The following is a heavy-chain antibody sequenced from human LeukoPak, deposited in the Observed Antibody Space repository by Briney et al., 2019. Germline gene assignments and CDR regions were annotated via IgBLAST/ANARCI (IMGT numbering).Heavy chain of an antibody. V-gene: IGHV3-66*01. J-gene: IGHJ6*03. CDR3: ARDSVPMVRGVIRNYYYYMDV. CDR1: GFTVSSNY. CDR2: IYSGGST. Sequence: GGSLRLSCAASGFTVSSNYMSWVRQAPGKGLEWVSVIYSGGSTYYADSVKGRFTISRDNSKNSLYLQMNSLRAEDTAVYYCARDSVPMVRGVIRNYYYYMDVWGKGTTVTISS. D-gene: IGHD3-10*01.